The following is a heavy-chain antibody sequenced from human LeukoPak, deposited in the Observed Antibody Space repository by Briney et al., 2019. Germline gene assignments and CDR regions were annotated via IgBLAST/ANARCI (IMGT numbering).Heavy chain of an antibody. V-gene: IGHV1-2*02. CDR3: AGFLAMYDCGGNYLGDAFDI. CDR2: INPNSGGT. CDR1: GYTFTGYY. Sequence: GASGKFSCKPSGYTFTGYYMHWVRQAPGQGRDWMGWINPNSGGTNYAQKFQGVDTMTRDTSISTAYMELSRLRSDDTAVYYCAGFLAMYDCGGNYLGDAFDIWGQGTLGSVSS. J-gene: IGHJ3*02. D-gene: IGHD4-23*01.